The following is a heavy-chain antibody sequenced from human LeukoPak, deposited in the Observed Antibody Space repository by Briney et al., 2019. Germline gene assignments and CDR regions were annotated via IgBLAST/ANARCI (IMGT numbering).Heavy chain of an antibody. CDR2: IKPDGTTK. V-gene: IGHV3-7*01. CDR1: GFPFSSYS. CDR3: AKGTCASGYCSFDS. Sequence: GGSLRLSCAASGFPFSSYSMTWVRQAPGKGLEWVANIKPDGTTKFYVDSVKGRFTISRDNALNSLYLQMNSLRAEDTALYYCAKGTCASGYCSFDSWGQGTLVTVSS. D-gene: IGHD3-22*01. J-gene: IGHJ4*02.